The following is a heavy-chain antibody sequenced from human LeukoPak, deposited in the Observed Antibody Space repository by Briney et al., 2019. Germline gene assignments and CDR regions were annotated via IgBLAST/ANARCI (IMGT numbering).Heavy chain of an antibody. CDR2: ISSSSSYT. CDR1: GLAPSDYT. CDR3: ARARAVAGTLNFDY. V-gene: IGHV3-11*06. D-gene: IGHD6-19*01. Sequence: PGRSLSLSCAASGLAPSDYTMSWIRPAPGRGVGRGSYISSSSSYTNYADSVKGRFTISRDNAKNSLYLQMNSLRAEDTAVYYCARARAVAGTLNFDYWGQGTLVTVSS. J-gene: IGHJ4*02.